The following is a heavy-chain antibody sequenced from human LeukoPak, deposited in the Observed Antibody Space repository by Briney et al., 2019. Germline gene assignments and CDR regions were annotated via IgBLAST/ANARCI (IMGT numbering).Heavy chain of an antibody. J-gene: IGHJ6*02. V-gene: IGHV4-59*01. CDR2: IYYSGST. CDR3: AGDRRYCSGGSCYNRYYYGMDV. CDR1: GGSISSYY. Sequence: PSETLSLTCTVSGGSISSYYWSWIRQPPGKGLEWIGYIYYSGSTNYNPSLKSRVTISVDTSKNQFSLKLSSVTAADTAVYYCAGDRRYCSGGSCYNRYYYGMDVWGQGTTVTVSS. D-gene: IGHD2-15*01.